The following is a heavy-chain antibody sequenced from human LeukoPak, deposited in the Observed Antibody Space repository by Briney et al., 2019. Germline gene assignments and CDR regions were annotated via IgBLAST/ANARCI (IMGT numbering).Heavy chain of an antibody. CDR3: ARQAYTDFWNAFPFDP. V-gene: IGHV4-59*08. Sequence: SETLSLTCTVSGGSISSYYWSWIRQPPGKGLEWTGYIYYSGSTNYNPSLKSRVTISVDTSKNQFSLKLSSVTAADTAMYYCARQAYTDFWNAFPFDPWGQGTLVTVSS. CDR2: IYYSGST. J-gene: IGHJ5*02. D-gene: IGHD3-3*01. CDR1: GGSISSYY.